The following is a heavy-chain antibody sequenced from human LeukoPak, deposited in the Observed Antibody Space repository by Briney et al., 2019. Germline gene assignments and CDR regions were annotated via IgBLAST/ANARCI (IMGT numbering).Heavy chain of an antibody. CDR3: AKSIAVADPFDY. D-gene: IGHD6-19*01. V-gene: IGHV3-23*01. CDR2: ISGSGGST. J-gene: IGHJ4*02. CDR1: GFTFSSYG. Sequence: GGTLRLSCAASGFTFSSYGMSWVRQAPGRGLEWVSAISGSGGSTYYADSVKGRFTISRDNSKNTLYLQMNSLRAEDTAVYYCAKSIAVADPFDYWGQGTLVTVSS.